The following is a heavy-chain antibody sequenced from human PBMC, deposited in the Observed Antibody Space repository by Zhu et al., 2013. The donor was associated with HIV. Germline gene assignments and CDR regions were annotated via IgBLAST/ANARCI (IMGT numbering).Heavy chain of an antibody. CDR2: ISPYNGKT. CDR1: GYTFNNYG. Sequence: QVQLMQSGAEVKKPGASVKVSCKASGYTFNNYGITWVRQAPGEGLEWMGWISPYNGKTKYSQKFQGRLTMTTDTSTSTAYMELRGLKSDDTAVYFCARQLGAFDSGGYYLVPTDNEADHWGQGTLVTVSP. V-gene: IGHV1-18*01. D-gene: IGHD3-22*01. CDR3: ARQLGAFDSGGYYLVPTDNEADH. J-gene: IGHJ5*02.